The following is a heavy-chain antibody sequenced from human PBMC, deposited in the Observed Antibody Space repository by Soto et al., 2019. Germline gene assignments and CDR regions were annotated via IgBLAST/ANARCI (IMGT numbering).Heavy chain of an antibody. Sequence: GGSLRLSCAASGFTFTSYAMSWVRQAPGKGLEWVSAISDTGSGTFYANSVKGRFTISRDNSKNTRCLQMTSLRAEDTALYYCAREQAWGRAVTTRFDYWGQGTLVTVSS. CDR3: AREQAWGRAVTTRFDY. V-gene: IGHV3-23*01. CDR1: GFTFTSYA. CDR2: ISDTGSGT. J-gene: IGHJ4*02. D-gene: IGHD4-17*01.